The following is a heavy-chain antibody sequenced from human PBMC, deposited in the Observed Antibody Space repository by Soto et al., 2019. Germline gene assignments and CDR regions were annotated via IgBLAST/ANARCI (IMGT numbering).Heavy chain of an antibody. CDR1: GYTFTSYD. CDR3: TRGGRRYCSSTSCPGY. CDR2: MNPNSGNT. Sequence: QVQLVQSGAEVKKPGASVKVSCKASGYTFTSYDINWVRQATGQGLEWMGWMNPNSGNTGYAQKFQGRVTMTRNTSISTAYMELSSLRSEDTAVYYCTRGGRRYCSSTSCPGYWGQGTLVTVSS. V-gene: IGHV1-8*01. J-gene: IGHJ4*02. D-gene: IGHD2-2*01.